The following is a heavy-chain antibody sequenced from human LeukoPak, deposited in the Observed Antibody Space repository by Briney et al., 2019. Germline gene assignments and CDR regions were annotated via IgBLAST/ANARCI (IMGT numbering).Heavy chain of an antibody. CDR3: ARDYQGSYYYADY. J-gene: IGHJ4*02. Sequence: GGSLRLSCAASGFTFSSYAMHWVRQAPGKGLEWVAVISYDGSNKYYADSVKGRFTISRDNSKNTLYLQMNSLRAEDTAVYYCARDYQGSYYYADYWGQGTLVTVSS. V-gene: IGHV3-30-3*01. CDR2: ISYDGSNK. D-gene: IGHD3-10*01. CDR1: GFTFSSYA.